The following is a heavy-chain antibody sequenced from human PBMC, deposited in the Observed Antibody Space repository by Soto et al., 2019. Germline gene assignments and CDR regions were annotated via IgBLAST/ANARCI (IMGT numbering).Heavy chain of an antibody. CDR1: GYTFTNYA. V-gene: IGHV1-3*05. D-gene: IGHD3-9*01. Sequence: QVQLVQSGAEEKTPGASVKVSCKASGYTFTNYAMHWVRQAPGQRLEWMGWINGGNGNTKYSQKFQGRVTITRDTSASTAYMELSSLRSEDTAVYYCARSLYDLLTGSVYNWFDPWGRGTLVTVSS. CDR3: ARSLYDLLTGSVYNWFDP. J-gene: IGHJ5*02. CDR2: INGGNGNT.